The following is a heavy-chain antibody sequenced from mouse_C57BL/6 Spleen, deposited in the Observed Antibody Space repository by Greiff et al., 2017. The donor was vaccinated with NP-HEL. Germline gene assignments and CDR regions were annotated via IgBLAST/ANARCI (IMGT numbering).Heavy chain of an antibody. V-gene: IGHV1-82*01. J-gene: IGHJ2*01. CDR1: GYAFSSSW. D-gene: IGHD1-1*01. CDR2: IYPGDGDT. Sequence: QVQLKESGPELVKPGASVKISCKASGYAFSSSWMNWVKQRPGKGLEWIGRIYPGDGDTNYNGKFKGKATLTADKSSSTAYMQLSSLTSEDSAVEFCATALTTVPFGYWGQGTTLTVSS. CDR3: ATALTTVPFGY.